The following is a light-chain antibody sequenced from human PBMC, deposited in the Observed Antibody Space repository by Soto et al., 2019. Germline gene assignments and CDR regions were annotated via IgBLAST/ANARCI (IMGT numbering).Light chain of an antibody. CDR1: QSISSW. CDR3: EQYHSYWT. V-gene: IGKV1-5*03. J-gene: IGKJ1*01. CDR2: KAS. Sequence: DIQMTQSPSTLSASVGDRVTITCRASQSISSWLACYQQKPGKAAKLLIYKASSLESGVPPRYSGSGSGTESTFTIISLQRHEFVSYYCEQYHSYWTFRQGTKVELK.